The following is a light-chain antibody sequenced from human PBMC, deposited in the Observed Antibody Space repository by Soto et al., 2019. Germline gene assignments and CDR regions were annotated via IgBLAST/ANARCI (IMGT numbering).Light chain of an antibody. CDR3: QQANSFPLT. CDR1: QGISSS. Sequence: IRMTQSPSSLSASTGDRVTITCRASQGISSSLAWYQQRPGTAPKLLIYGASSLQSGVPSRFSGSGSGTEFTLTITSLQPEDFATYYCQQANSFPLTFGGGTKVDIK. V-gene: IGKV1-12*01. CDR2: GAS. J-gene: IGKJ4*01.